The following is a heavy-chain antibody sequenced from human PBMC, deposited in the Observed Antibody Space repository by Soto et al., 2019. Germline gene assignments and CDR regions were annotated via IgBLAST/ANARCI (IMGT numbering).Heavy chain of an antibody. CDR3: ARGRCSSTSCYARRPHVYYGMDV. Sequence: SVKVSCKASGGTFSSYAISWVRQAPGQGLEWMGGIIPIFGTANYAQKFQGRVTITADESTSTAYMELSSLRSEDTAVYYCARGRCSSTSCYARRPHVYYGMDVWGQGTTVTVSS. CDR1: GGTFSSYA. CDR2: IIPIFGTA. V-gene: IGHV1-69*13. D-gene: IGHD2-2*01. J-gene: IGHJ6*02.